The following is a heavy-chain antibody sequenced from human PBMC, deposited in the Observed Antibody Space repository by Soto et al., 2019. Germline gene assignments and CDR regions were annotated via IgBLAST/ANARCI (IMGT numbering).Heavy chain of an antibody. V-gene: IGHV4-59*08. CDR3: AGRYGYSLAY. J-gene: IGHJ4*02. D-gene: IGHD5-18*01. CDR1: GGSISSYY. Sequence: QVQLQESGPGLVKPSETLSLTCTVSGGSISSYYWSWIRQPPGRGLEWIGCTYYSGSTNYNPSLYGGVSRSVGTSKLQSLLAVSSVAAADTTVSSCAGRYGYSLAYWGQGTLVTVSS. CDR2: TYYSGST.